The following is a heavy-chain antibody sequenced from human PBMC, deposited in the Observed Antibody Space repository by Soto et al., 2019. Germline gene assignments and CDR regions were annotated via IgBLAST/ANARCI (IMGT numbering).Heavy chain of an antibody. J-gene: IGHJ4*02. CDR1: GFTFGTYW. Sequence: GGSLRLSCAASGFTFGTYWMSWVRRAPGKGLEWVATIVPDGSEKYYVDSVKGRFTISRDNAKNSLYLQMQSLRAEDTAMYYCAKELLMVSFGGVIAHFDYWGQGALVTVSS. CDR3: AKELLMVSFGGVIAHFDY. D-gene: IGHD3-16*02. CDR2: IVPDGSEK. V-gene: IGHV3-7*01.